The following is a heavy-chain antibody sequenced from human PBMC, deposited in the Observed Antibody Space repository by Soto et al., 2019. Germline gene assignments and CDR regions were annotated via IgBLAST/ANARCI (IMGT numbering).Heavy chain of an antibody. CDR2: IYYSGST. CDR1: GGSISSGGYY. J-gene: IGHJ5*02. Sequence: QVQLQESGPGLVKPSQTLSLTCTVSGGSISSGGYYWSWIRQHPGKGLEWLGYIYYSGSTYYNPSLKSRLTMSVDSSKNLFSLKLSSVTAAGTAVYCARGRAVFFWSGRDDNWFDPWGRGTLVTVSS. D-gene: IGHD3-3*01. V-gene: IGHV4-31*03. CDR3: ARGRAVFFWSGRDDNWFDP.